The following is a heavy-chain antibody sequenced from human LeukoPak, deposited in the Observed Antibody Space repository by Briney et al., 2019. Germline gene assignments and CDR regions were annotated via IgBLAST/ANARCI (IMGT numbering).Heavy chain of an antibody. V-gene: IGHV3-7*01. Sequence: PGGSLRLSCVASGFTFSSRDWMTWVRQAPGKGLEWVANIKQDGSEKNYVDSVKGRFTISRDNAKNSVYLQMNSLRAEDTAVYYCARGFHWGASHDYWGQGTLVTVSS. D-gene: IGHD3-16*01. CDR1: GFTFSSRDW. CDR2: IKQDGSEK. J-gene: IGHJ4*02. CDR3: ARGFHWGASHDY.